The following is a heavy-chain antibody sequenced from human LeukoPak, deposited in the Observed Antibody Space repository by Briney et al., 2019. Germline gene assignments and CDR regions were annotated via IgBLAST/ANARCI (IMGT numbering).Heavy chain of an antibody. CDR1: GYNFMNYG. D-gene: IGHD5/OR15-5a*01. V-gene: IGHV1-18*01. J-gene: IGHJ6*03. Sequence: ASVTVSFKASGYNFMNYGISWVRQAPGQGLEWMGWIGPKNGNTNFGQNFLGRVTLTADTSTTTVYMELTSLRSDDTATYYCARRHSVLTDPLSHYYYYMDVWGKGTTVIVSS. CDR2: IGPKNGNT. CDR3: ARRHSVLTDPLSHYYYYMDV.